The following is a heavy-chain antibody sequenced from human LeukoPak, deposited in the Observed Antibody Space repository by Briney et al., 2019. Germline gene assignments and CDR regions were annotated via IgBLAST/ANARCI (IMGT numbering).Heavy chain of an antibody. Sequence: SVKVSCKASGGNFSSSAISWVRQAPGQGLEWMGRIIPILNIPNYTQKFQGRVTIIADKSTSTAYMELSSLRSEDTAVYYCARDQPRARYIDYWGQGTLVTVSS. J-gene: IGHJ4*02. V-gene: IGHV1-69*04. CDR1: GGNFSSSA. CDR3: ARDQPRARYIDY. CDR2: IIPILNIP. D-gene: IGHD5-12*01.